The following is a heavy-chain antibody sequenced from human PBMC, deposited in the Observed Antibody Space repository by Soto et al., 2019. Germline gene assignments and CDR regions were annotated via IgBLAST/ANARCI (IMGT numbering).Heavy chain of an antibody. J-gene: IGHJ3*01. D-gene: IGHD3-22*01. Sequence: EVQLLESGGGLVQPGGSLRLSCAASEFTFTNYVMSWVRQAPGEGLEWVSAISGTGDSTYYADSVKGRFTISRDNSKNTLYLHLNSLRAEDTAVYYCARERTSLISVVMTNWGQGTMVTGSS. V-gene: IGHV3-23*01. CDR3: ARERTSLISVVMTN. CDR1: EFTFTNYV. CDR2: ISGTGDST.